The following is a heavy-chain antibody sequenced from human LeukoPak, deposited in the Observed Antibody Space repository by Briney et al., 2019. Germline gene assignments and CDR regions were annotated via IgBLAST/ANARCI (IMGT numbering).Heavy chain of an antibody. V-gene: IGHV1-8*01. D-gene: IGHD3-10*01. J-gene: IGHJ4*02. CDR2: MNPNSGNT. CDR1: GYTFTSSD. Sequence: ASVKVSCKASGYTFTSSDINWVRQATGQGLEWMGWMNPNSGNTGYAQKFQGRVTMTRNTSISTAYMELSSLRSEDTAVYYCATGFPTTYYYGSGGIDYWGQGTLVAVSS. CDR3: ATGFPTTYYYGSGGIDY.